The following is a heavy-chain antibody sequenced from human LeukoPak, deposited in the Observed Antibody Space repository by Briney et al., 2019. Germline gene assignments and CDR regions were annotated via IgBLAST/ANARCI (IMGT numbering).Heavy chain of an antibody. CDR1: GFTFSSYG. CDR3: AKKGSPYSSSWKPRFDY. J-gene: IGHJ4*02. V-gene: IGHV3-30*18. CDR2: ISYDGSNK. Sequence: AGGSLRLSCAASGFTFSSYGMHWVRQAPGKGLEWVAVISYDGSNKYYADSVKGRFTISRDNSKNTLYLQMNSLRAEDTAVYYCAKKGSPYSSSWKPRFDYWGQGTLVTVSS. D-gene: IGHD6-13*01.